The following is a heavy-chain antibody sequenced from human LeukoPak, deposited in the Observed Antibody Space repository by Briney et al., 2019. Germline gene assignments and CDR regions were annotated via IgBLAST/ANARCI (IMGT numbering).Heavy chain of an antibody. V-gene: IGHV3-9*01. CDR3: ARRGTAAGLPFDY. CDR2: ISWNSGSI. D-gene: IGHD6-13*01. Sequence: GRSLRLSCAASGFTFDDYAMHWVRQAPGKGLEWVSAISWNSGSIGYADSVKGRFTISRDNAKNSLYLQMKSLRAEDTALYFCARRGTAAGLPFDYWGQGTLVTVSS. CDR1: GFTFDDYA. J-gene: IGHJ4*02.